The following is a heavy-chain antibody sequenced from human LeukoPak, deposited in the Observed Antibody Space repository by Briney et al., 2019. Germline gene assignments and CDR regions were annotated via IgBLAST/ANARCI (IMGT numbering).Heavy chain of an antibody. V-gene: IGHV3-23*01. CDR3: AKELGYCSSNSCYKH. CDR1: GFTFSTYA. Sequence: PGGSLRLSCAASGFTFSTYAMNWVRQAPGKGLEWVSTISGSGHNTYYADSVKGRFTISRDNSKDTLYLQMNSLRAEDTAVYYCAKELGYCSSNSCYKHWGQGTLVTVSS. CDR2: ISGSGHNT. J-gene: IGHJ4*02. D-gene: IGHD2-2*02.